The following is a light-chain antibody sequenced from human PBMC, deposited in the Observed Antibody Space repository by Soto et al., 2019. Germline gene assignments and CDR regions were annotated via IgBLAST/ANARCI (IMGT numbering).Light chain of an antibody. V-gene: IGLV1-47*01. CDR3: AAWDDSLSARV. J-gene: IGLJ3*02. CDR2: KNN. CDR1: SYNVGKNL. Sequence: QSVLTQPPSASGTPGQRVTISCSGGSYNVGKNLVYWYQQRPGTAPKLIIFKNNQRPSGVPDRFSGSNSGSSASLAISGLRSEDEADYFCAAWDDSLSARVFGGGTKLTVL.